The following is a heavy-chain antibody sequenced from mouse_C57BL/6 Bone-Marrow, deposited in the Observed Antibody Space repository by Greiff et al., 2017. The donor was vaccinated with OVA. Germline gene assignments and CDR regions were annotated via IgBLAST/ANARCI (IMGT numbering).Heavy chain of an antibody. J-gene: IGHJ2*01. V-gene: IGHV1-20*01. CDR1: GYSFTGYF. D-gene: IGHD1-1*01. Sequence: VQLQQSGPELVKPGDSVKISCKASGYSFTGYFMNWVMQSHGKSLEWIGRINPYNGDTFYNQKFKGKATLTVDKSSSTAHMELRSLTSEDSAVYYCARKAEELYYYGSSYNCDYWGQGTTLTVSS. CDR2: INPYNGDT. CDR3: ARKAEELYYYGSSYNCDY.